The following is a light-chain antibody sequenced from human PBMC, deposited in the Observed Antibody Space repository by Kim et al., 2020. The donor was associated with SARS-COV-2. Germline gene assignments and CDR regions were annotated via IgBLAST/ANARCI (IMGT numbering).Light chain of an antibody. CDR1: QSVSSN. Sequence: EIVMTQSPASLSVSPGERATLSCRASQSVSSNLAWYQQKPGQPPRLVIYGASTRATGISARFSGSGSGTEFTLIISSLQSEDSAVYYCQQYDNWPPLTIGGGTKVDIK. J-gene: IGKJ4*01. CDR2: GAS. V-gene: IGKV3-15*01. CDR3: QQYDNWPPLT.